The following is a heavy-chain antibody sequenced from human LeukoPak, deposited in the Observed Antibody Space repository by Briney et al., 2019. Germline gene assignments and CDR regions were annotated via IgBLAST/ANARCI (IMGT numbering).Heavy chain of an antibody. J-gene: IGHJ4*02. CDR3: ARELGYCSSTSCYGGMVADY. CDR2: IYTSGST. D-gene: IGHD2-2*01. CDR1: GGSISSYY. V-gene: IGHV4-4*07. Sequence: PSETLSLTCTVSGGSISSYYWSWIRQPAGKGLEWIGRIYTSGSTNYNPSLKSRATMSVDTSKNQFSLKLSSVTAADTAVYYCARELGYCSSTSCYGGMVADYWGQGTLVTVSS.